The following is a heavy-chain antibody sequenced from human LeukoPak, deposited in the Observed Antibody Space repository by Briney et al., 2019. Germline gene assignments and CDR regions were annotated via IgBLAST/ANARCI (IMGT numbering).Heavy chain of an antibody. D-gene: IGHD1-26*01. CDR2: IYYRGST. Sequence: SETLSLTCTASGASINYSSYYWGWIRQPPGETLEWLGSIYYRGSTFNNPSLRSRVTISVDTSKNQFSLRLSSVTAADTAVYYCARAVGATYYFDSWGQGTLVTVSS. J-gene: IGHJ4*02. V-gene: IGHV4-39*07. CDR1: GASINYSSYY. CDR3: ARAVGATYYFDS.